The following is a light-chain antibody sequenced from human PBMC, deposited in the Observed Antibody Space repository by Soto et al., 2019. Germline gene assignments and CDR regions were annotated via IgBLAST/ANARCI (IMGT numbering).Light chain of an antibody. CDR1: QDISNY. Sequence: DIQMTQSPSSLSASVGDRVTITCQASQDISNYLNWYQQKPGKATKLLIYDASNLETGVPSRFSGSGSGTDFTFTISSLQPEDSATYYCQQYDNLPWTFGQGTKVEIK. CDR2: DAS. J-gene: IGKJ1*01. V-gene: IGKV1-33*01. CDR3: QQYDNLPWT.